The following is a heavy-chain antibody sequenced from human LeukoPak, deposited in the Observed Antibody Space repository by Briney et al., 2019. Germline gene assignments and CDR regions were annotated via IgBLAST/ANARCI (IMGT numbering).Heavy chain of an antibody. V-gene: IGHV4-34*09. CDR2: INHSGST. Sequence: PSETLSLTCAVYGGSFSGYYWSWIRQPPGKGLEWIGEINHSGSTNYNPSLKSRVTISVDTSKNQFSLKLSSVTAADTAVYYRARVSGTRTQDFDYWGQGTLVTVSS. D-gene: IGHD3/OR15-3a*01. CDR1: GGSFSGYY. J-gene: IGHJ4*02. CDR3: ARVSGTRTQDFDY.